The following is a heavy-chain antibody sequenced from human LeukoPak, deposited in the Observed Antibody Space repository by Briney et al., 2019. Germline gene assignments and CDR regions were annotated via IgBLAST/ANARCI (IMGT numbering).Heavy chain of an antibody. D-gene: IGHD2-15*01. Sequence: PAGTLSLSCAASGFTFSNYWMTWVRQAPGKGLEWVANIGQDGGEKYYVDSVKGRFTISSDNTKDSLYLQMNSLGAEDTALYYCARLGGGSYWGRGTLVTVSS. CDR1: GFTFSNYW. CDR2: IGQDGGEK. CDR3: ARLGGGSY. J-gene: IGHJ4*02. V-gene: IGHV3-7*01.